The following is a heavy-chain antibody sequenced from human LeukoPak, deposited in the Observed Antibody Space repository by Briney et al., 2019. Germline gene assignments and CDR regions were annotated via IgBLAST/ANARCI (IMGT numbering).Heavy chain of an antibody. CDR3: ARGASAVAGTDFDY. V-gene: IGHV4-34*01. J-gene: IGHJ4*02. CDR2: INHSGST. CDR1: GGSFSGCY. D-gene: IGHD6-19*01. Sequence: SETLSLTCAVYGGSFSGCYWSWIRQPPGKGLEWIGEINHSGSTNYNPSLKSRVTISVDTSKNQFSLKLSSVTAADTAVYYCARGASAVAGTDFDYWGQGTLVTVSS.